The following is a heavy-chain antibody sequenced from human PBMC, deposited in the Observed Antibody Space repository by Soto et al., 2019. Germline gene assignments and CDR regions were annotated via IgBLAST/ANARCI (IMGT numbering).Heavy chain of an antibody. J-gene: IGHJ4*02. Sequence: SETLSLTCTVSGGSISSGDYYWSWIRQPPGKGLEWIGYIYYSGSTYYNPSLKSRVTISVDTSKNQFSLTLSSVTAADTAVYYCARAGAMVTSEYFDYWGQGTLVTVSS. CDR3: ARAGAMVTSEYFDY. CDR2: IYYSGST. D-gene: IGHD5-18*01. V-gene: IGHV4-30-4*01. CDR1: GGSISSGDYY.